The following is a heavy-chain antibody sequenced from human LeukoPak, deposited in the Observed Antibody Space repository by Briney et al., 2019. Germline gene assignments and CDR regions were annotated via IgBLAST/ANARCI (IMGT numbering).Heavy chain of an antibody. D-gene: IGHD3-22*01. Sequence: GGSLRLSCAASGFTFSRYWMHWVRQAPGKGLVWVSRINGDGSTTSYADSVKGGFTISRDNAKNTLYLQMNSLRAEDTAVYYCAKDPTMIVVVIPDYWGQGTLVTVSS. CDR1: GFTFSRYW. CDR3: AKDPTMIVVVIPDY. J-gene: IGHJ4*02. V-gene: IGHV3-74*01. CDR2: INGDGSTT.